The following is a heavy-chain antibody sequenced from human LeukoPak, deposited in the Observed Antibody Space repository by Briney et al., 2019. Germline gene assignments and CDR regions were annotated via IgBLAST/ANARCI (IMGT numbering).Heavy chain of an antibody. V-gene: IGHV3-66*02. CDR1: GFTISSNY. D-gene: IGHD3/OR15-3a*01. CDR3: ARSLDARLNFDY. J-gene: IGHJ4*02. Sequence: GGSLRLSCAASGFTISSNYMNWVRQAPGKGLEWVSVIYSGGNTYYADSVKGRFTISRDNSKNTLYLRMNSLRDEDTAIYYCARSLDARLNFDYWGQGTLVTVSS. CDR2: IYSGGNT.